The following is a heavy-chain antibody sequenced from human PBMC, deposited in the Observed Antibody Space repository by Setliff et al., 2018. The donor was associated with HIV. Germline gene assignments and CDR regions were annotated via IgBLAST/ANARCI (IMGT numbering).Heavy chain of an antibody. J-gene: IGHJ4*02. Sequence: SETLSLTCTVSGGSISSSSYYWGWIRQPPGKGREWIGTIYTSGSTNYNPSLKSRVTISVDTSKNQFSLTLNSVTAADTAMYYCARVVDADYLDYWGQGTPVTVSS. CDR2: IYTSGST. CDR3: ARVVDADYLDY. V-gene: IGHV4-39*01. CDR1: GGSISSSSYY. D-gene: IGHD2-15*01.